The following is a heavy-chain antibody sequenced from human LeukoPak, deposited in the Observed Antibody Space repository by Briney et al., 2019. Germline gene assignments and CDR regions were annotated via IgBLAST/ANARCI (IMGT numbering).Heavy chain of an antibody. CDR2: INPNSGGT. D-gene: IGHD6-13*01. Sequence: ASVKASCKASGYTFTGYYMHWVRQAPGQGLEWMGWINPNSGGTNYAQKFQGRVTMTRDTSISTAYMELSRLRSDDTAVYYCARDLAAAAHFDYWGQGTLVTVSS. CDR3: ARDLAAAAHFDY. V-gene: IGHV1-2*02. CDR1: GYTFTGYY. J-gene: IGHJ4*02.